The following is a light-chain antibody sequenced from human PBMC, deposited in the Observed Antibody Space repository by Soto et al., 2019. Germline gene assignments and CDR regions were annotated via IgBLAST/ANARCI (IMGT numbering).Light chain of an antibody. J-gene: IGKJ5*01. V-gene: IGKV3-20*01. Sequence: EIVVTQSPGTLSLSPGERVTLSCRTSQSITSFYLAWYQKKPGQAPMLLIYGATSMGTGIPDRFSGSGSGTDFSLTVSRLEPEDFAVYYCQQYDASPLTFGQGTRLDIK. CDR2: GAT. CDR3: QQYDASPLT. CDR1: QSITSFY.